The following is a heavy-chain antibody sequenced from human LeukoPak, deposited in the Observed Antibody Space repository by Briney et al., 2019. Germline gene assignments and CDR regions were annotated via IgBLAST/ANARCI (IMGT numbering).Heavy chain of an antibody. CDR1: GLTFSSYE. J-gene: IGHJ6*02. Sequence: SGGSLRLSCSASGLTFSSYEMNWVRQAPGKGLEWVSYISSSGGTIYYADSVKGRFTISRDNAKNSLYLQMNSLRAEDTAVYYCARDLSYCTITSCSYYYYGMDVWGRGTTVTVSS. V-gene: IGHV3-48*03. D-gene: IGHD2-2*01. CDR2: ISSSGGTI. CDR3: ARDLSYCTITSCSYYYYGMDV.